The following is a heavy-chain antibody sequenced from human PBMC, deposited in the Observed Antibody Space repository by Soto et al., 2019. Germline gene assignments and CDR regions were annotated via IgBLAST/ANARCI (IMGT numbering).Heavy chain of an antibody. Sequence: SETLSLTCAVYVGSFSGYYWIWIRQPPGKGLEWIGEINHSGSTNYNPSLKSRVTISVDTSKNQFSLKLSSVTAADTAVYYCARTRFLEWLYYYGMDVWGQGTTVTVSS. CDR3: ARTRFLEWLYYYGMDV. CDR1: VGSFSGYY. V-gene: IGHV4-34*01. J-gene: IGHJ6*02. D-gene: IGHD3-3*01. CDR2: INHSGST.